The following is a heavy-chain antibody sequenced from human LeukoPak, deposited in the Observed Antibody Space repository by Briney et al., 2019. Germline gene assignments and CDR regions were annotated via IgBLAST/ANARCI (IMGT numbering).Heavy chain of an antibody. CDR2: IWYDGSNK. Sequence: GRSLRLSCAASGFTFSSYGMHWVRQAPGKGLEWVAVIWYDGSNKYYADSVKGRLTISRDNSKNTLYLQMNSLRAEDTAVYYCARGIAVAGIDNWGQGTLVTVSS. CDR3: ARGIAVAGIDN. V-gene: IGHV3-33*01. D-gene: IGHD6-19*01. CDR1: GFTFSSYG. J-gene: IGHJ4*02.